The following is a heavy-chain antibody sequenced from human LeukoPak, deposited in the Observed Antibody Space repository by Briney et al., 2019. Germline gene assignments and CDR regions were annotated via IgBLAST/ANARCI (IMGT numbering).Heavy chain of an antibody. J-gene: IGHJ3*02. V-gene: IGHV1-18*01. Sequence: ASVKVSCKASGYTFTNHGISWVRQAPGQGLEWMGWISTYNGNTNYAQKLQGGVTMTTDTSTSTAYMELRSLRSDDTAVYYCARDFGLLSSSGYYYDAFDIWGQGTMVTVSS. CDR1: GYTFTNHG. CDR2: ISTYNGNT. CDR3: ARDFGLLSSSGYYYDAFDI. D-gene: IGHD3-22*01.